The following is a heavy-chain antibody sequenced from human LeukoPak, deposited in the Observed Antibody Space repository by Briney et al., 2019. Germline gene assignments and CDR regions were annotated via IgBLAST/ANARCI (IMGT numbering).Heavy chain of an antibody. CDR3: ARGKTVDSSGYYYVGLVFDY. D-gene: IGHD3-22*01. V-gene: IGHV4-34*01. J-gene: IGHJ4*02. Sequence: SETLSLTCAVYGGSFSGYYWSWIRQPPGKGLEWIGEINHSGSTNYNPSLKSRVTISVDTSKNQFSLKLSSVTAADTAVYYCARGKTVDSSGYYYVGLVFDYWGQGTLVIVSS. CDR2: INHSGST. CDR1: GGSFSGYY.